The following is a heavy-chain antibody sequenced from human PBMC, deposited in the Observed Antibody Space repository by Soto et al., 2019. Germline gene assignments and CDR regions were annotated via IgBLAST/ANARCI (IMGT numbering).Heavy chain of an antibody. D-gene: IGHD1-1*01. V-gene: IGHV4-31*03. Sequence: TLSLTCNVSGGSISSGGHYWSWIRQHPGKGLEWIRYFSYSGNTYYSPSLKRRVTISVDTSKNQFSLKLSSVAAADTAVYCCARDRHNDGPLFDYWGQGTLVTVSS. J-gene: IGHJ4*02. CDR3: ARDRHNDGPLFDY. CDR1: GGSISSGGHY. CDR2: FSYSGNT.